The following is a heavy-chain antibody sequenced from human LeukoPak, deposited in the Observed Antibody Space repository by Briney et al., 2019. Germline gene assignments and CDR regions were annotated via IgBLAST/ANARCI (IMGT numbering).Heavy chain of an antibody. Sequence: ASVKVSCKASGYTFTSYYMHWVRQAPGQGLEWMGIINPSGGSTSYAQKFQGRVTMTRDTSTSTVYMELSRLRSDDTAVYYCARPSERAFDIWGQGTMVTVSS. J-gene: IGHJ3*02. V-gene: IGHV1-46*01. CDR1: GYTFTSYY. CDR3: ARPSERAFDI. CDR2: INPSGGST. D-gene: IGHD6-25*01.